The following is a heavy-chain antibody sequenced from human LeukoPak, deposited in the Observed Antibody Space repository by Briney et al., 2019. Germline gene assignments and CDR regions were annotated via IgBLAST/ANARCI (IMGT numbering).Heavy chain of an antibody. Sequence: ASVKDSCKASGYTFTSYGISWVRQAPGQGLEWMGWISAYNGNTNYAQKLQGRVTMTTDTSTSTAYMELRSLRSDDTAVYYCARDTRKQRSSGYYLMDAFDIWGQGTMVTVSS. J-gene: IGHJ3*02. D-gene: IGHD3-22*01. CDR3: ARDTRKQRSSGYYLMDAFDI. V-gene: IGHV1-18*01. CDR1: GYTFTSYG. CDR2: ISAYNGNT.